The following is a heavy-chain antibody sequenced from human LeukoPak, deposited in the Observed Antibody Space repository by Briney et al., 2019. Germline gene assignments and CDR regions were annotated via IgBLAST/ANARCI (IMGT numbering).Heavy chain of an antibody. D-gene: IGHD3-22*01. CDR3: ARRVNYYYYMDV. V-gene: IGHV4-39*07. CDR1: GGSISSSSYY. CDR2: IYYSGST. J-gene: IGHJ6*03. Sequence: KASETLSLTCTVSGGSISSSSYYWGWIRQPPGKGLEWIGSIYYSGSTYYNPSLKSRVTISVDTSRNQFSLKLSSVTAADTAVYYCARRVNYYYYMDVWGKGTTVTVSS.